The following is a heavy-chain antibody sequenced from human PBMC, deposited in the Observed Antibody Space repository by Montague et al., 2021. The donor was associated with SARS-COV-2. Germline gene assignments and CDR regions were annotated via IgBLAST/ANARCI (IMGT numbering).Heavy chain of an antibody. Sequence: SETLSLTCTVSGGSISSSSYYWGWIRQPPGKGLEWIGGIYYSGSTYYNPFLKSRVTISVDTSKNQFSLKLSSVTAADTAVYYCASPTYYYDSSGSDAFDIWGQGTMVTVSS. D-gene: IGHD3-22*01. J-gene: IGHJ3*02. CDR1: GGSISSSSYY. CDR2: IYYSGST. V-gene: IGHV4-39*01. CDR3: ASPTYYYDSSGSDAFDI.